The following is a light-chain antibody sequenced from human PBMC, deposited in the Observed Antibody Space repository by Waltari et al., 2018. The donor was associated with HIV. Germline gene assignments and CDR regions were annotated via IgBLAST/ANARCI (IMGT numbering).Light chain of an antibody. V-gene: IGLV3-25*03. CDR3: QSADSSAV. CDR1: ALPKQY. Sequence: SYELTQPPSVSVSPGQTARITCSGDALPKQYAYWYQQKPGQAPVLVKYKDSERPSGIPERFSGSSSGTTVTLTISGVQAEDEADYYCQSADSSAVFGGGTKLTVL. J-gene: IGLJ2*01. CDR2: KDS.